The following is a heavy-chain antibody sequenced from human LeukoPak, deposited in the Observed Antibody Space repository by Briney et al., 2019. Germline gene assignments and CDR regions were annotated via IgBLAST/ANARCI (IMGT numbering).Heavy chain of an antibody. CDR3: ARRRAVAFDY. CDR2: IKRDGSEK. CDR1: GFTFSSYW. J-gene: IGHJ4*02. Sequence: GGSLRLSCAGYGFTFSSYWMSWVRQAPGKGLEWVANIKRDGSEKYYVDSVKGRFTISRDNAKNSLYLQMNSLRVKDTAVYYCARRRAVAFDYWGQGTLVTASS. D-gene: IGHD6-19*01. V-gene: IGHV3-7*01.